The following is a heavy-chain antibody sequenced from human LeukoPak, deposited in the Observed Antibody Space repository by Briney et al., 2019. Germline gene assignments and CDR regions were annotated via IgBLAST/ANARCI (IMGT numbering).Heavy chain of an antibody. CDR3: ARASRVNLRVGAAGGTGWFDP. J-gene: IGHJ5*02. D-gene: IGHD6-13*01. CDR1: GGTFGNNA. CDR2: IITILDTA. V-gene: IGHV1-69*01. Sequence: ASVKVSCKASGGTFGNNAISWLRQAPAEGPEWMGDIITILDTANYAQKFQGRLTITADESTSTDYMEMSSLRSEDTAVYYCARASRVNLRVGAAGGTGWFDPWGQGTLVTVSS.